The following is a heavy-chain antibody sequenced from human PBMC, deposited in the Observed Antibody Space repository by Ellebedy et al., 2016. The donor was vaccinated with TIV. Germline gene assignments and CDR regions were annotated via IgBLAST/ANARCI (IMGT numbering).Heavy chain of an antibody. CDR3: ARDLRMRFGELFGYYLDY. CDR1: GFTFSTYA. Sequence: GGSLRLSCAASGFTFSTYAMHWVRQAPGKGLEWLAVISYDGSDEYYADSVKGRFTISRDNSKNTLYVQMSNLRAEDTAAYYCARDLRMRFGELFGYYLDYWGQGTLVTVSS. CDR2: ISYDGSDE. V-gene: IGHV3-30*04. J-gene: IGHJ4*02. D-gene: IGHD3-10*01.